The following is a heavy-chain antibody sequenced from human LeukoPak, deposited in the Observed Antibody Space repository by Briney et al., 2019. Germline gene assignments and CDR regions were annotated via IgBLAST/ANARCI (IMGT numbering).Heavy chain of an antibody. V-gene: IGHV3-33*01. CDR1: GFTFSSYG. CDR3: ARDILRGGSGSFCFGY. CDR2: IWYDGSNK. J-gene: IGHJ4*02. Sequence: GWALRLSCAASGFTFSSYGMHWVRQAPAKGLEEVAVIWYDGSNKYYADFVKGRFTISRDNSKNKLYLQMNSLRDEDTAVYYCARDILRGGSGSFCFGYWGQGTLVTVSS. D-gene: IGHD1-26*01.